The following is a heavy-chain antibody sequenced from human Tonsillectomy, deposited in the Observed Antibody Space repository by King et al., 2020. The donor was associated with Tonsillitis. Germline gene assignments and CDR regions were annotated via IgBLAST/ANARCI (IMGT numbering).Heavy chain of an antibody. V-gene: IGHV4-59*01. J-gene: IGHJ4*02. CDR2: IFYSGST. Sequence: VQLQESGPGLMKPSETLSLTCTVSGGSISSYYWSWIRQPPGKGLEWIGYIFYSGSTDYSPSLKSRVTISVDTSKNPFSLKLSSVTAADTAVYYCARGRYYYGSGSYFDYWGQGTLVTVSS. CDR1: GGSISSYY. CDR3: ARGRYYYGSGSYFDY. D-gene: IGHD3-10*01.